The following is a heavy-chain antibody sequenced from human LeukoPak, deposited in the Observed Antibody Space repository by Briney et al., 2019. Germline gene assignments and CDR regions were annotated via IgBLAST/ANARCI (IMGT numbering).Heavy chain of an antibody. CDR2: ISYDETNK. D-gene: IGHD2-21*02. J-gene: IGHJ4*02. CDR3: ASTVGVTAFLPY. CDR1: GFTFSSYA. Sequence: GGSLRLSCAASGFTFSSYAMHWVRQAPGKGLEWVAVISYDETNKYYADSVKGRCTISRDNSKNTLYLQMNSLRTEATALYYWASTVGVTAFLPYWGQGTLVTASS. V-gene: IGHV3-30*04.